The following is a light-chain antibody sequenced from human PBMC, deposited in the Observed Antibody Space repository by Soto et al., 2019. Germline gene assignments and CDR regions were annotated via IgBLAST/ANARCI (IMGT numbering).Light chain of an antibody. CDR1: QGIKNY. J-gene: IGKJ5*01. Sequence: DIQVTQHPSSLSASVGDRVTITCRASQGIKNYLAWYQQKPGETPELLIYAASTLQSGVPSRFSGSGSGTDFTLTISSLQPGDFATYYCQQLNSYPLTFGQGTRLEIK. CDR2: AAS. CDR3: QQLNSYPLT. V-gene: IGKV1-9*01.